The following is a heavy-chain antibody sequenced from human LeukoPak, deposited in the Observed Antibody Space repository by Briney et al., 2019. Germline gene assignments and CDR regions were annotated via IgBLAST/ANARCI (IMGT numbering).Heavy chain of an antibody. CDR3: AKDLYSSGWYGNAFDI. V-gene: IGHV3-23*01. CDR2: ISGSCGST. Sequence: GGSLRLSCAASGFTFSSYAMSWVRQAPGKGLEWVSAISGSCGSTYYADSVKGRFTISRDNSKNTLYLQMNSLRAEDTAVYYCAKDLYSSGWYGNAFDIWGQGTMVTVSS. J-gene: IGHJ3*02. CDR1: GFTFSSYA. D-gene: IGHD6-19*01.